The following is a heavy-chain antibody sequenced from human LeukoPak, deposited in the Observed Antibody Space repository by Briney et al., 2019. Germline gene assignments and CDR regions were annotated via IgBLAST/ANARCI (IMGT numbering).Heavy chain of an antibody. D-gene: IGHD3-22*01. J-gene: IGHJ4*02. V-gene: IGHV3-23*01. CDR2: ISGIGVGI. CDR3: ASTISSAYYHSLDY. Sequence: GGSLRLSCAASGFTFSNYAMSWVRQAPGKGLEWVSAISGIGVGIYYADSVKGRFTISRDNSKNTLYLQMSSLRAEDTAIYYCASTISSAYYHSLDYWGQGTLVTVSS. CDR1: GFTFSNYA.